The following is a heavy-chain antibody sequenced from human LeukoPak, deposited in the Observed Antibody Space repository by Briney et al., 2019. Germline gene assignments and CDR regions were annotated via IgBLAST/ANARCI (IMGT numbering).Heavy chain of an antibody. V-gene: IGHV4-39*01. D-gene: IGHD3-3*02. J-gene: IGHJ5*02. CDR3: ARLTPHHFWSGPYNWFDP. CDR2: IYYSGST. CDR1: GGSISSSSYY. Sequence: SETLSLTCTVSGGSISSSSYYWGWIRQPPGKGLEWIGSIYYSGSTYYNPSLKSRVTISVDTSKNQFSLKLSSVTAADTAVYYCARLTPHHFWSGPYNWFDPWGQGTLVTVSS.